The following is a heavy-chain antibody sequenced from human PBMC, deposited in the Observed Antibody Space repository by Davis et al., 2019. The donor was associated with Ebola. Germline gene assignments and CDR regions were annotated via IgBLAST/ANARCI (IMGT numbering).Heavy chain of an antibody. CDR2: IYYSGST. J-gene: IGHJ3*02. Sequence: MPGGSLRLSCTVSGGSISSYYWSWIRQPPGKGLEWIGYIYYSGSTYYNPSLKSRVTISVDTSKNQFSLKLSSVTAADTAVYYCARHGVVPAIAAFDIWGQGTMVTVSS. CDR1: GGSISSYY. V-gene: IGHV4-59*04. D-gene: IGHD2-2*01. CDR3: ARHGVVPAIAAFDI.